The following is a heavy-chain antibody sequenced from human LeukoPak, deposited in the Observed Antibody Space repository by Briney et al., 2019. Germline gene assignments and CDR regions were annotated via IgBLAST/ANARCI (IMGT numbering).Heavy chain of an antibody. J-gene: IGHJ3*02. CDR1: GGSTSSYY. Sequence: PSETLSLTCAVSGGSTSSYYWSWIRQPPGRGLEWIGCLYHSGKTIYNPSLKSRVTISVDTSKNQFSLMPNSVTAADTATYYCARHQKDSYDSIFHAFEIWGQGTMATVSS. CDR2: LYHSGKT. V-gene: IGHV4-59*03. CDR3: ARHQKDSYDSIFHAFEI. D-gene: IGHD3-22*01.